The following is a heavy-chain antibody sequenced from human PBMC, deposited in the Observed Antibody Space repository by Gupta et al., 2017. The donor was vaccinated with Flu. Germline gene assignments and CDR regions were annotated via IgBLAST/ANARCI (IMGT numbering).Heavy chain of an antibody. CDR3: ARERCGWSYFDY. Sequence: EVQLVESGGGLVQPGGSLRLSCAASGFTFSNFCFHWVRQAPGKRLEYVSAIGTGGDTYYAYSVQGRFTVSRDNAKNTLYLQMDGLRPEDMAVYHCARERCGWSYFDYWGQGALVTVYS. D-gene: IGHD6-19*01. CDR2: IGTGGDT. V-gene: IGHV3-64*01. CDR1: GFTFSNFC. J-gene: IGHJ4*02.